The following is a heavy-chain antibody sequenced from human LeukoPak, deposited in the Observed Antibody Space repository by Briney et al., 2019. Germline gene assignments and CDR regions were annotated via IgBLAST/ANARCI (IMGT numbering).Heavy chain of an antibody. CDR1: GGSISSSSYY. D-gene: IGHD2-15*01. J-gene: IGHJ4*02. Sequence: PSGTLSLTCTVSGGSISSSSYYWGWIRQPPGKGLEWIGSIYYSGSTYYNPSLKSRVTISVDTSKNQFSLKLSSVTAADTAVYYCARTWWEPTSAPFDYWGQGTLVTVSS. V-gene: IGHV4-39*07. CDR2: IYYSGST. CDR3: ARTWWEPTSAPFDY.